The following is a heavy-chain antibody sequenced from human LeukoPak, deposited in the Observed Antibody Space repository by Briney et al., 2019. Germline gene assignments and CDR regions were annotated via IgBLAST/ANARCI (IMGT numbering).Heavy chain of an antibody. V-gene: IGHV3-7*04. D-gene: IGHD3-10*01. CDR3: AKDSSANY. CDR1: GFTFSTSW. J-gene: IGHJ4*02. CDR2: INQDGSEK. Sequence: PGGSLRLSCAASGFTFSTSWMSWARQAPGKGLECVANINQDGSEKYYVDSVEGRFTITRDNAKNSLYLQMNSLRADDTAVYYCAKDSSANYWGQGTLVTVSS.